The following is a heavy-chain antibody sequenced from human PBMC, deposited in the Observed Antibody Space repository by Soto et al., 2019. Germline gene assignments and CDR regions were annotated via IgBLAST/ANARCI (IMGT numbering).Heavy chain of an antibody. CDR3: ARGRGVAVSTMRYFDL. J-gene: IGHJ2*01. V-gene: IGHV4-34*01. CDR1: GGSFDDYY. CDR2: INQSGNT. D-gene: IGHD5-12*01. Sequence: QVQLQQWGAGLLRPSETLSLTCAVYGGSFDDYYWSWIRQSPEKGVGWIGEINQSGNTKYNPSLKSRFTISVDTSMNQFSLRLNSVTAAATALYYCARGRGVAVSTMRYFDLWGRGTLVTVSS.